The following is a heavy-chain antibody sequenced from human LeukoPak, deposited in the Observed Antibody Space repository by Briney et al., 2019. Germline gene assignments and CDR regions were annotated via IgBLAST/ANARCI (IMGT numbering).Heavy chain of an antibody. Sequence: GGSLRLSCAASGFTVSSDYMSWVRQAPGKGLEWVSVICSGGSTYYADSVKGRFTISRDRSKNTLYLQMYSLRAEDTAVFYCAKHDSSGYYFDYWGQGTLVTVSS. CDR3: AKHDSSGYYFDY. J-gene: IGHJ4*02. V-gene: IGHV3-53*01. CDR2: ICSGGST. D-gene: IGHD3-22*01. CDR1: GFTVSSDY.